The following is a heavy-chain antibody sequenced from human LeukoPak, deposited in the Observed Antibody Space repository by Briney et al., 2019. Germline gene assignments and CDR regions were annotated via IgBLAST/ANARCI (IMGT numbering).Heavy chain of an antibody. J-gene: IGHJ4*02. D-gene: IGHD3-10*01. CDR3: AAAGDY. CDR2: INTDGRIT. Sequence: GKGLVWVSRINTDGRITSYADSVKGRFTISRDNAKNTLYLQMNSLRDEDTAVYYCAAAGDYWGQGTLVTVSS. V-gene: IGHV3-74*01.